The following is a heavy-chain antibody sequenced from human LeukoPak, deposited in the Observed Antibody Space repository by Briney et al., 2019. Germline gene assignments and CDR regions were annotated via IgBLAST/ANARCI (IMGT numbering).Heavy chain of an antibody. CDR2: ISGSGGRT. CDR3: AKPIYSSGWYEAFDY. CDR1: GFTFSNYA. J-gene: IGHJ4*02. D-gene: IGHD6-19*01. Sequence: GGSLRLSRAASGFTFSNYAMSWVRQAPGKGLQWVSTISGSGGRTYYADSMKGRFTISRDNSKNTLYLQMNSLRADDTAVYYCAKPIYSSGWYEAFDYWGQGTLVTVSS. V-gene: IGHV3-23*01.